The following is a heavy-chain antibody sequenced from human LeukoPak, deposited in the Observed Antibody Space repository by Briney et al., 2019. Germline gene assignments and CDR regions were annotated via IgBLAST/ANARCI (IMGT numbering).Heavy chain of an antibody. CDR1: GFTFDDYA. Sequence: GGSLRLSCAASGFTFDDYAMHWVRQAPGKGLEWVSSISSSSSYIYYADSVKGRFTISRDNAKNSLYLQMNSLRAEDTAVYYCARDWGYCSSTSCYRVYYMDVWGKGTTVTVSS. CDR2: ISSSSSYI. CDR3: ARDWGYCSSTSCYRVYYMDV. D-gene: IGHD2-2*01. V-gene: IGHV3-21*01. J-gene: IGHJ6*03.